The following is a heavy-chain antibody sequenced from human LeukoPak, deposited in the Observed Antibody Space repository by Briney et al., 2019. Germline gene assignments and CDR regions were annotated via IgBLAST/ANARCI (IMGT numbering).Heavy chain of an antibody. Sequence: SETLSLTCTVSGGSISSYCWSWIRQPPGKGLEWIGYIHYSGNTNYNPSLKSRVTISVDTSKNQFSLKLSSVTAADTAVYYCARHATLYCGGDCYSPYYFDYWGQGTLVTVSS. J-gene: IGHJ4*02. CDR2: IHYSGNT. D-gene: IGHD2-21*02. CDR1: GGSISSYC. CDR3: ARHATLYCGGDCYSPYYFDY. V-gene: IGHV4-59*08.